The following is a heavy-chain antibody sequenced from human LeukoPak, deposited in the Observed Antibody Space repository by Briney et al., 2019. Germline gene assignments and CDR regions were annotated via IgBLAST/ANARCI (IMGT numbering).Heavy chain of an antibody. CDR2: INNDGRDT. J-gene: IGHJ3*02. V-gene: IGHV3-74*01. CDR3: ARGGDFHAFDI. CDR1: GFTFGSYW. D-gene: IGHD3-3*01. Sequence: GGSLRLSCAASGFTFGSYWIYWVRQAPGKGLVCISRINNDGRDTVYADSVKGRFTISRDNAKNTVFLQLNSLRAEDTAVYYCARGGDFHAFDIWGQGTMVTVSS.